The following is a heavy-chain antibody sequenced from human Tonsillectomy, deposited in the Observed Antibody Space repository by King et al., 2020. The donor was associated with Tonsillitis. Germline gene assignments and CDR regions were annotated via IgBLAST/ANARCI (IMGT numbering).Heavy chain of an antibody. Sequence: VQLVESGGGVVQPGSSLRLSCAVSGFSSSTYGMHWVRQAPGKGLEGVTLISHDGSNKYYADSVKGRFTISRDNSRNTLYLQMNSLRADDTAVYYCAKAGGILWTPFDPWGQGTLVTVSS. V-gene: IGHV3-30*18. CDR3: AKAGGILWTPFDP. J-gene: IGHJ5*02. D-gene: IGHD3-10*01. CDR2: ISHDGSNK. CDR1: GFSSSTYG.